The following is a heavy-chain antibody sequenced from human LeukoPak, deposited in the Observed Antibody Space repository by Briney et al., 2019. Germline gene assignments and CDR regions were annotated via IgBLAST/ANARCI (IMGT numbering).Heavy chain of an antibody. CDR1: GYTFTSYG. V-gene: IGHV1-18*01. J-gene: IGHJ4*02. D-gene: IGHD2-2*01. CDR3: AREECSSTSCYENY. CDR2: ISAYNGNT. Sequence: ASVKVSCKASGYTFTSYGISWVRQAPGQGLEWMGWISAYNGNTNHAQKLQGRVTMTTDTSTSTAYMELRSLRSDDTAVYYCAREECSSTSCYENYWGQGTLVTVSS.